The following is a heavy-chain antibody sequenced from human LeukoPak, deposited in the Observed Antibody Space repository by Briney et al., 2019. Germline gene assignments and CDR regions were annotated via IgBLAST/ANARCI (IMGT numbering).Heavy chain of an antibody. CDR3: ARASTTVPNLLDN. D-gene: IGHD4-17*01. V-gene: IGHV3-74*01. Sequence: GGSLRLSCVASGFTFSTYWMHWVRQAPGKGLLSVSRLSGDGSSTRFADSLKGRFTISRDNAKNTPYLQMNSLRAEDTAVYFCARASTTVPNLLDNWGQGTLVTVSS. J-gene: IGHJ4*02. CDR1: GFTFSTYW. CDR2: LSGDGSST.